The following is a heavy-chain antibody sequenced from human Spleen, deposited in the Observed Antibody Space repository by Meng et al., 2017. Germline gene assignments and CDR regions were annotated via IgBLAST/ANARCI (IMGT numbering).Heavy chain of an antibody. J-gene: IGHJ3*02. D-gene: IGHD3-22*01. Sequence: GESLKISCKGSGYSFTSYWIGWVRQMPGKGLEWMGIIYPGDSDTRYSPSFQGQVTISADKSISTAYLQWSSLKASDTAMYYCARTLAGSSGYYFRYDAFDIWGQGTMVTVSS. CDR1: GYSFTSYW. CDR3: ARTLAGSSGYYFRYDAFDI. V-gene: IGHV5-51*01. CDR2: IYPGDSDT.